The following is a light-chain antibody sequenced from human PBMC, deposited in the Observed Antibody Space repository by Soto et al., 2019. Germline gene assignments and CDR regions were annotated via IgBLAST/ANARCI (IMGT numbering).Light chain of an antibody. V-gene: IGLV2-8*01. J-gene: IGLJ2*01. CDR3: TSYAAGKNVV. Sequence: QSVLTQPPSASGSPGQSVTISCTGTSSDVGNYNYVSWYQQYPGKAPKLMIYEVNKRPSGVPDRFSGSKSGNTASLTVSGLQAEDEAVYYCTSYAAGKNVVFGGGTQLTVL. CDR1: SSDVGNYNY. CDR2: EVN.